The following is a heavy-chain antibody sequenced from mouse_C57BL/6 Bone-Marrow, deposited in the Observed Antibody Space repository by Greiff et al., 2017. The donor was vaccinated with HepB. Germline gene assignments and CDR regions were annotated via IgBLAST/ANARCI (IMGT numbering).Heavy chain of an antibody. CDR2: ISSGSSTI. CDR3: ARHGNGDWYFDV. Sequence: EVMLVESGGGLVKPGGSLKLSCAASGFTFSDYGMHWVRQAPEKGLEWVAYISSGSSTIYYADTVKGRFTISRDNAKNTLFLQMTRLRSEDTAMYYCARHGNGDWYFDVWGTGTTVTVSS. CDR1: GFTFSDYG. J-gene: IGHJ1*03. V-gene: IGHV5-17*01.